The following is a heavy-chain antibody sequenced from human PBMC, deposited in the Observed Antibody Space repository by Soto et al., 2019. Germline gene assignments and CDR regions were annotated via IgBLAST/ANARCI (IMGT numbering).Heavy chain of an antibody. CDR1: GGSFSGYY. CDR2: INHSGST. CDR3: AGRWVYYGSGTLYHYYGMDV. V-gene: IGHV4-34*01. Sequence: SETLSLTCAVYGGSFSGYYWSWIRQPPGKGLEWIGEINHSGSTNYNPSLKSRVTISVDTSKNQFSLKLSSVTAADTAVYYCAGRWVYYGSGTLYHYYGMDVWGQGTTVTVSS. J-gene: IGHJ6*02. D-gene: IGHD3-10*01.